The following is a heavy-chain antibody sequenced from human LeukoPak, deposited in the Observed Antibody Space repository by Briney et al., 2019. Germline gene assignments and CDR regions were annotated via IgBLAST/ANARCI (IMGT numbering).Heavy chain of an antibody. D-gene: IGHD5-24*01. CDR2: IFYSGSA. Sequence: SETLSLTCLISGDSINRTNNYWGWIRQSPGAGLEWVGSIFYSGSAYYNPSLKSRVTMSVDRSKDQFSLRMTSLTAADTAVYYCVRVVGRWLHFNSWGQGTLVTVSS. CDR3: VRVVGRWLHFNS. J-gene: IGHJ4*02. CDR1: GDSINRTNNY. V-gene: IGHV4-39*07.